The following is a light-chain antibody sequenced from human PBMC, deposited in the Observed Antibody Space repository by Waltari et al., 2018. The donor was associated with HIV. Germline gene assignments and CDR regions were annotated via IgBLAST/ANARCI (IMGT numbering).Light chain of an antibody. J-gene: IGLJ3*02. V-gene: IGLV3-1*01. Sequence: SLDLTQSPSVSVSPGQTATIPCSGGTFGDKYVSWYQQKPGQSPVLVIYQNKKRPSGIPERFSGSNSGNTVTLTISGTQTVDEADYYCQAWDFNTVLFGGGTRLTVL. CDR3: QAWDFNTVL. CDR1: TFGDKY. CDR2: QNK.